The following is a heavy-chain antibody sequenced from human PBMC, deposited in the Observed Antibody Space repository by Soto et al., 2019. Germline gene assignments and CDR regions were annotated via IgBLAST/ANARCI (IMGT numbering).Heavy chain of an antibody. J-gene: IGHJ5*01. Sequence: SETLSLTCTVSGGSISSYYWSWIRQPPGKGLEWIGYIYYSGSTNYNPSLKSRVTISVDTSKNQFSLKLSSVTAADTAVYYCARSRCGGSCYSWKRRAPNCFDSWCQGTLVTLSS. CDR2: IYYSGST. CDR1: GGSISSYY. D-gene: IGHD2-15*01. V-gene: IGHV4-59*12. CDR3: ARSRCGGSCYSWKRRAPNCFDS.